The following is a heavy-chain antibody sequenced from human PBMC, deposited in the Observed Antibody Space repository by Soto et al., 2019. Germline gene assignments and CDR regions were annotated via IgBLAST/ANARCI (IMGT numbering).Heavy chain of an antibody. J-gene: IGHJ4*02. CDR1: GYTFTSYA. D-gene: IGHD6-19*01. V-gene: IGHV1-3*01. CDR2: INAGNGNT. CDR3: ARSRGVLAVDGKVDY. Sequence: QVPLVQSGAEVKKPGASVKVSCKASGYTFTSYAMHWVRQAPGQRLEWMGWINAGNGNTKYSQKFQGRVTITRDTSASTAYMELSSLRSEDTAVYYCARSRGVLAVDGKVDYWGQGTLVTVSS.